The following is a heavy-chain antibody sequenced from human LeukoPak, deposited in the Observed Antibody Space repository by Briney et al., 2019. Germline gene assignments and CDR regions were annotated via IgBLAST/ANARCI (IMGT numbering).Heavy chain of an antibody. V-gene: IGHV1-46*01. CDR1: GYTFTSYY. D-gene: IGHD5-18*01. J-gene: IGHJ6*02. Sequence: ASVKVSFKASGYTFTSYYMHWVRQAPGQGLDWMGIINPIGARTTYAQKFRGRLTMTRDTSTSTVYMELSSLRSEDTAVYYCARETALVTNYYSYYGMDVRGQGTTVTVSS. CDR2: INPIGART. CDR3: ARETALVTNYYSYYGMDV.